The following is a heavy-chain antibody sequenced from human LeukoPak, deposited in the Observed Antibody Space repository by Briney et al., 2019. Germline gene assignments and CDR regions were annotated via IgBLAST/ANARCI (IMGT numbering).Heavy chain of an antibody. Sequence: GGSLRLSCAASGFTFSSSAMSWVRQAPGKGLEWVSSISGSGSGGSTYYADFVKGRFTISRDNSKNTLYLQMNSLRAEDTAVYYCAKSGYNRFDYWGQGTLVTVSS. CDR2: ISGSGSGGST. J-gene: IGHJ4*02. CDR1: GFTFSSSA. CDR3: AKSGYNRFDY. D-gene: IGHD5-24*01. V-gene: IGHV3-23*01.